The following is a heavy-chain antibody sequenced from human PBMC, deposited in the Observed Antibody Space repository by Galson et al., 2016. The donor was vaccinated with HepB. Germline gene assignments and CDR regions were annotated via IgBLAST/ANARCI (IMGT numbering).Heavy chain of an antibody. D-gene: IGHD2-15*01. CDR3: AFKAGDCSSGRCYSPFDY. J-gene: IGHJ4*02. V-gene: IGHV3-23*01. CDR1: GFSFSNLA. Sequence: SLRLSCAASGFSFSNLAMSWVRQAPGKGLEWVSSISGDGESIYYTDSVKGRFTVSRDNSKNTLSLRMNSLRADDTAVYYCAFKAGDCSSGRCYSPFDYWGQGTLVTVSS. CDR2: ISGDGESI.